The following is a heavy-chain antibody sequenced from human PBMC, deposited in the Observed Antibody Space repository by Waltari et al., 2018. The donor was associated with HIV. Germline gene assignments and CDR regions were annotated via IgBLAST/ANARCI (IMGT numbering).Heavy chain of an antibody. Sequence: VQLVESGGGVVPPGGPLRLSCAAPGLSFPFFAINWFRQAPGKGLEWVAVISPDGSDKFFGDSVKGRVTISRDNSKNTVNLQMHSLRVNDTATYVCVKDGCSSGWCFDYWGQGTLVTVSS. V-gene: IGHV3-30*18. D-gene: IGHD6-19*01. CDR1: GLSFPFFA. J-gene: IGHJ4*02. CDR3: VKDGCSSGWCFDY. CDR2: ISPDGSDK.